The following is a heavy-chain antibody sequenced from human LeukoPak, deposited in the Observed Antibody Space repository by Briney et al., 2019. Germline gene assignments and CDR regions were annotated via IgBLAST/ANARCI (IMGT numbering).Heavy chain of an antibody. D-gene: IGHD6-6*01. V-gene: IGHV1-2*02. CDR3: AREYSSSSMEWDAFDI. CDR1: GYTFTGYY. Sequence: ASVKVSCKASGYTFTGYYMHWVRQAPGQGLEWMGWINPNSGGTNYAQKFQGRVTMTRDTSISTAYMELSRLRSDDTAVYYCAREYSSSSMEWDAFDIWGQGTMVTVSS. J-gene: IGHJ3*02. CDR2: INPNSGGT.